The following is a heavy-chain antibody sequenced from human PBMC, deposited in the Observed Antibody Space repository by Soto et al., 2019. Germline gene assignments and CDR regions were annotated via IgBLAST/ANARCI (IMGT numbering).Heavy chain of an antibody. V-gene: IGHV3-33*01. D-gene: IGHD3-3*01. J-gene: IGHJ6*02. CDR3: ARAMTMTLARIFGMDV. CDR2: IFYDGSND. Sequence: GGSLRLSCAGSGFFFQNYAMHWVRLAPDKGLEWVAYIFYDGSNDNYAESVKGRFTVSRDNSEGMLYLQMNNLRVEDTGVYFCARAMTMTLARIFGMDVWGPGTTVTVSS. CDR1: GFFFQNYA.